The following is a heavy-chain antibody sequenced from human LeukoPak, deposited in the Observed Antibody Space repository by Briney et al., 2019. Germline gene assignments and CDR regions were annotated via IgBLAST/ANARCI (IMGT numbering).Heavy chain of an antibody. CDR1: GFTFSSHW. Sequence: GGSLRLSCAASGFTFSSHWMHWVRQAPGKGLVWVSGISTDGSRPRYADSVNGRFTISRDNAKKSLYLQMNSLRAEDTAVYYCARAPLSGNSYSGSYYPDYWGQGTLVTVSS. CDR2: ISTDGSRP. J-gene: IGHJ4*02. CDR3: ARAPLSGNSYSGSYYPDY. D-gene: IGHD1-26*01. V-gene: IGHV3-74*01.